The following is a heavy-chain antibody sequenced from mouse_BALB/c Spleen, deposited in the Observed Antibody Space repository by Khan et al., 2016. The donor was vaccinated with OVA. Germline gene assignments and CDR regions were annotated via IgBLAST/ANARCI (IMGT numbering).Heavy chain of an antibody. J-gene: IGHJ1*01. CDR2: IYDSGTI. V-gene: IGHV3-5*02. Sequence: EVQLVESGPGLVKPSQTVSLTCTVTGISITTGNYRWSWIRQFPGNKLEWIGNIYDSGTITYNPSLTSRTTITRDTSKNQFFLEMNSLTAEDTATYYCARDYGSLYWYFDVWGAGTTVTVSS. CDR1: GISITTGNYR. D-gene: IGHD1-1*01. CDR3: ARDYGSLYWYFDV.